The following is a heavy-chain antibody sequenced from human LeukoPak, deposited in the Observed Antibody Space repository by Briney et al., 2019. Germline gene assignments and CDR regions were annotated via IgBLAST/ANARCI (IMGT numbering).Heavy chain of an antibody. J-gene: IGHJ4*02. CDR2: INHSGST. CDR3: ARGAWGWLRLRRYFDY. CDR1: GGSFSGYY. D-gene: IGHD5-12*01. Sequence: SETLSLTCAVYGGSFSGYYWSWIRQPPGKGLEWIGEINHSGSTNYNPSLKGRVTISVDTSKNQFSLKLSSVTAADTAVYYCARGAWGWLRLRRYFDYWGQGTLVTVSS. V-gene: IGHV4-34*01.